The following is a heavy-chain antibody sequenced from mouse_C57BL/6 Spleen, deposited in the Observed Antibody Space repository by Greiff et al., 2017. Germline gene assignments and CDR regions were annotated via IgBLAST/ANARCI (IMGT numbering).Heavy chain of an antibody. CDR2: ILPGSGST. J-gene: IGHJ2*01. CDR1: GYTFTGYW. Sequence: VKLVESGAELMKPGASVKLSCKATGYTFTGYWIEWVKQRPGHGLEWIGEILPGSGSTNYNEKFKGKATFTADTASNTAYMQLSSLTTEDSAIYSCARRANWDPYYFDYWGQGTTLTVSS. V-gene: IGHV1-9*01. D-gene: IGHD4-1*01. CDR3: ARRANWDPYYFDY.